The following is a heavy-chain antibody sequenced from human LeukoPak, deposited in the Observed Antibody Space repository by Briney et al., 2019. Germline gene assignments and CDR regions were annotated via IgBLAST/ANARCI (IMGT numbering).Heavy chain of an antibody. CDR3: ANSGYSYGYLDH. D-gene: IGHD5-18*01. CDR1: GFTFSSYG. Sequence: TGRSLRLSCVAFGFTFSSYGIHWVRQAPGKGLEWVAVISYDGSGKEYADSVKGRFTISRDNSKNTVYLQMDSLTTEDTALYYCANSGYSYGYLDHWGQGTLVTVSS. V-gene: IGHV3-30*18. J-gene: IGHJ5*02. CDR2: ISYDGSGK.